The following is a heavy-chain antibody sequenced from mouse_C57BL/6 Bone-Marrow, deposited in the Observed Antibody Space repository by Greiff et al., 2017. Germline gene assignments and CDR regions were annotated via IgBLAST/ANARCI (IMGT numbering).Heavy chain of an antibody. J-gene: IGHJ3*01. Sequence: QVQLQQSGAELARPGASVKLSCKASGYTFTSYGISWVKQRTGQGLEWIGEIYPRSGNTYYNEKFKGKATLTADKSSSTAYMELRSLTSEDSAVYFCARDVIRQPFAYWGQGTLVTVSA. CDR2: IYPRSGNT. CDR3: ARDVIRQPFAY. V-gene: IGHV1-81*01. CDR1: GYTFTSYG. D-gene: IGHD3-2*01.